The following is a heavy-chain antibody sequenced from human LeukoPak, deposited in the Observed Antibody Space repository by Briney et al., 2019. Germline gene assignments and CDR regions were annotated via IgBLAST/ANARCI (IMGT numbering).Heavy chain of an antibody. J-gene: IGHJ4*01. CDR1: VGSISTYY. V-gene: IGHV4-4*07. CDR2: IHTSGST. Sequence: SEPLSLTCSVSVGSISTYYWSWIRQPAGKAQEWIAQIHTSGSTNFNPSLKSRVSISMDTPNNQYSLMISSVTAADTAIYYCAGRGISTGWTFDYWGHGTLVTGSS. CDR3: AGRGISTGWTFDY. D-gene: IGHD6-19*01.